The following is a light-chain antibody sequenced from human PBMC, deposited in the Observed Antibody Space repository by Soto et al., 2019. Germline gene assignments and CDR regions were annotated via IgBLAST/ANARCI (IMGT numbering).Light chain of an antibody. V-gene: IGKV3-15*01. Sequence: EIVMTQSPATLSVSPGERATLSCRASQSVSTNLASYQQKPGQAPRLLMYGASTRATGIPARFSGSGSGTECPLTISSRKSEDFAVYYWQKYHNWPPCTFGEGTKLEIK. J-gene: IGKJ2*02. CDR1: QSVSTN. CDR2: GAS. CDR3: QKYHNWPPCT.